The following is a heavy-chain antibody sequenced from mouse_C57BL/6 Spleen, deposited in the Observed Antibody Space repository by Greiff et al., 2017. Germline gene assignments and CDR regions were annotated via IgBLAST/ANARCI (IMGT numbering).Heavy chain of an antibody. V-gene: IGHV1-4*01. J-gene: IGHJ4*01. CDR3: AIQLGPYAMDY. D-gene: IGHD4-1*02. CDR2: INPSSGYT. CDR1: GYTFTSYT. Sequence: QVQLQQSGAELARPGASVKMSCKASGYTFTSYTLHWVKQRPGQGLEWIGYINPSSGYTKYNQKFKDKATLTADKSSSTAYMQLSSLTSEDSAVYCCAIQLGPYAMDYWGQGTSVTVSS.